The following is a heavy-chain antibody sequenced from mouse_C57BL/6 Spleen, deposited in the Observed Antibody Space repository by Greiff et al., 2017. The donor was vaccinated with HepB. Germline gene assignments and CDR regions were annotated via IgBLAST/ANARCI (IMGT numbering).Heavy chain of an antibody. V-gene: IGHV1-26*01. CDR3: ARRATWEAMDY. D-gene: IGHD3-3*01. J-gene: IGHJ4*01. CDR2: INPNNGGT. Sequence: VQLQQSGPELVKPGASVKISCKASGYTFTDYYMNWVKQSHGKSLEWIGDINPNNGGTSYNQKFKGKATLTVDKSSSTAYMELRSLTSEDSAVYYCARRATWEAMDYWGQGTSVTVSS. CDR1: GYTFTDYY.